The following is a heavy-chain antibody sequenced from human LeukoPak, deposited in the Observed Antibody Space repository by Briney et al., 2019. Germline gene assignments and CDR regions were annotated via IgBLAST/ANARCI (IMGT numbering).Heavy chain of an antibody. CDR2: IEYTGST. V-gene: IGHV4-59*01. CDR1: GGSSSSVY. Sequence: SETLSLTCTVSGGSSSSVYWSWLRQPPGKGLEWIGYIEYTGSTNYNPSLKSRVTISVDTSKNQFSLKLSSVSAADTAVYYCAREVGDGQYHFDYWGQGTLVTVSS. J-gene: IGHJ4*02. CDR3: AREVGDGQYHFDY. D-gene: IGHD5-24*01.